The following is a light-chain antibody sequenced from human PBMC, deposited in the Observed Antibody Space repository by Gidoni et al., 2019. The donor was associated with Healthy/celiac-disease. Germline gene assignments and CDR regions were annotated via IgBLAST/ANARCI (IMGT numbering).Light chain of an antibody. Sequence: SYELTQPPSVSVSPGQTASITCSGDKLGAKYACWYQQKPGQSPVLVIYQDSKRPSGIPERFSGSNSGNTATLTIRGTHAMDEADYYCQAWDSSFWVFGGGTKLTVL. CDR1: KLGAKY. CDR3: QAWDSSFWV. J-gene: IGLJ3*02. V-gene: IGLV3-1*01. CDR2: QDS.